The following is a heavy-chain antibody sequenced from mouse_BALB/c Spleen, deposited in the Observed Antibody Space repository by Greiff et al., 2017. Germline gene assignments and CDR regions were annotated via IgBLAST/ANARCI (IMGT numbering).Heavy chain of an antibody. V-gene: IGHV2-6-7*01. D-gene: IGHD1-1*01. CDR3: ARDDYYGSSSFAD. J-gene: IGHJ3*01. Sequence: VQRVESGPGLVAPSQSLSITCTVSGFSLTGYGVNWVRQPPGKGLEWLGMIWGDGSTDYNSALKSRLSISKDNSKSQVFLKMNSLQTDDTARYYCARDDYYGSSSFADWGQGTLVTVSA. CDR1: GFSLTGYG. CDR2: IWGDGST.